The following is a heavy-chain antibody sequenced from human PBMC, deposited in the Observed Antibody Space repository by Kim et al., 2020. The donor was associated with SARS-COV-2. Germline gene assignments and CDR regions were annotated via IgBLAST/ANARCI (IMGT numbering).Heavy chain of an antibody. CDR1: GGSISSSSYY. Sequence: SETLSLTCTVSGGSISSSSYYWGWIRQPPGKGLEWIGSIYYSGSTYYNPTLKSRVTISVDTSKNQFSLKLSSVTAADTAVYYCAIVVVPAAIRLYELKIFDYWGQGTLDTVSS. J-gene: IGHJ4*02. CDR2: IYYSGST. D-gene: IGHD2-2*01. CDR3: AIVVVPAAIRLYELKIFDY. V-gene: IGHV4-39*01.